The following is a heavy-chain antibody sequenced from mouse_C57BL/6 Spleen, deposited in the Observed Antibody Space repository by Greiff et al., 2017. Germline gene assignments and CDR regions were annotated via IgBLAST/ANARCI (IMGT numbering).Heavy chain of an antibody. CDR2: ISYDGSN. CDR1: GYSITSGYY. CDR3: ARERYYGSTWFAY. V-gene: IGHV3-6*01. D-gene: IGHD1-1*01. Sequence: EVHLVESGPGLVKPSQSLSLTCSVTGYSITSGYYWNWIRQFPGNKLEWMGYISYDGSNNYNPSLKNRISITRDTSKNQFFLKLNSVTTEDTATYYCARERYYGSTWFAYWGQGTLVTVSA. J-gene: IGHJ3*01.